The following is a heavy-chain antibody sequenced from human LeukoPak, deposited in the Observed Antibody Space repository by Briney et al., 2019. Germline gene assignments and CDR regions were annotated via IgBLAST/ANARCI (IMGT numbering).Heavy chain of an antibody. CDR3: ARAIWFGESRFVY. J-gene: IGHJ4*02. Sequence: SETLSLTCAVYGGSFSGYYWSWIRQPPGKGLEWIGEINHSGSTNYNPSLKSRVTISVDTSKNQFSLKLSSVTAADTAVYYCARAIWFGESRFVYWGQGTLVTVSS. CDR2: INHSGST. V-gene: IGHV4-34*01. D-gene: IGHD3-10*01. CDR1: GGSFSGYY.